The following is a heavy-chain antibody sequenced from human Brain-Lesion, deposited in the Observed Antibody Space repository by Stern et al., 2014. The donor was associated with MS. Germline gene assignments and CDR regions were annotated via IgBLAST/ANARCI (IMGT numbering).Heavy chain of an antibody. V-gene: IGHV4-4*02. J-gene: IGHJ4*02. CDR3: ARFPASRPHVFDS. Sequence: VQLVESGPGLVKPSGTLSLTCVVSGGSISSSNWWSWVRQSPGKGLEWIGESDHSGSTIYNPSLKSRVTVSVDKSTNRFSLNLGSVTAADTAVYFCARFPASRPHVFDSWGQGTLVTVSS. CDR1: GGSISSSNW. D-gene: IGHD6-13*01. CDR2: SDHSGST.